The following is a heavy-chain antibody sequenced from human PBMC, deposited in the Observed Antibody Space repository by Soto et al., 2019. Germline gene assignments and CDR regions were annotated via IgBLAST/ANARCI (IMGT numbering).Heavy chain of an antibody. D-gene: IGHD2-15*01. Sequence: SVEVSCKASGGTFSSYAISWVRQAPGQGLEWMGGIIPIFGTANYAQKFQGRVTITADESTSTAYMELSSLRSEDTAVYYCASPRAATSAFDIWGQGTMITVSS. J-gene: IGHJ3*02. CDR2: IIPIFGTA. V-gene: IGHV1-69*13. CDR3: ASPRAATSAFDI. CDR1: GGTFSSYA.